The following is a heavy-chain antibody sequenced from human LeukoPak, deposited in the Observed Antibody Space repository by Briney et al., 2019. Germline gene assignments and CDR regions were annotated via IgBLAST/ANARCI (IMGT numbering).Heavy chain of an antibody. CDR2: ITASSSLI. Sequence: GGSLRLSCAASGFTFGFYSMFWVRQAPGKGLEYVSSITASSSLIYYGDSVEGRFTTSRDNVKNSLYLQMNSLRVEDTAVYYCVRDLSGDFWGQGAQVTVSS. CDR3: VRDLSGDF. V-gene: IGHV3-21*01. CDR1: GFTFGFYS. J-gene: IGHJ4*02.